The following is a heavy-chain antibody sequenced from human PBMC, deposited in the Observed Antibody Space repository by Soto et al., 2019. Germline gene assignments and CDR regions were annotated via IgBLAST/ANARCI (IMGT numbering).Heavy chain of an antibody. CDR1: GFTFSSYG. V-gene: IGHV3-33*01. CDR2: IWYDGSNK. CDR3: ARESGDGYNFDY. Sequence: QVQLVESGGGVVQPGRSLRLSCAASGFTFSSYGMHWVRQAPGKGLEWVAVIWYDGSNKYYADSVKGRFTISRDNSKNTLYLQMNSLRAEDTAAYYCARESGDGYNFDYWGQGTLVTVSS. J-gene: IGHJ4*02. D-gene: IGHD5-12*01.